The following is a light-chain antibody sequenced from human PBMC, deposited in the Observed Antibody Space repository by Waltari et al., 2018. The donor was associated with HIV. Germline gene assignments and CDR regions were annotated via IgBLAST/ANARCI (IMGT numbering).Light chain of an antibody. Sequence: QSALTQPASVSGSFGQSIPISCTGTSSDVGSYNLVSWYQYHPGKAPKLIIYEVSKRPSGVSNRFSGSKSGNTASLTVSGLQAEDEAHYYCCSYARSGIPFGGGTKLTVL. J-gene: IGLJ2*01. V-gene: IGLV2-23*02. CDR2: EVS. CDR3: CSYARSGIP. CDR1: SSDVGSYNL.